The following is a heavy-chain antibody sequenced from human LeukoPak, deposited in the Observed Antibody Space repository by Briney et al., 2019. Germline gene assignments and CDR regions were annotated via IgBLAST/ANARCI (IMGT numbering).Heavy chain of an antibody. CDR3: ARGRVGAPDVFDI. CDR2: IYSGGDT. D-gene: IGHD1-26*01. J-gene: IGHJ3*02. Sequence: GGSLRLSCVASAFTVSSNYMSWVRQTPGKGLEWVSVIYSGGDTYYADSVKGRFTVSRDNSKNTLFLQMNSLRAEDTAVYCARGRVGAPDVFDIWGQGTMVTVSS. V-gene: IGHV3-66*01. CDR1: AFTVSSNY.